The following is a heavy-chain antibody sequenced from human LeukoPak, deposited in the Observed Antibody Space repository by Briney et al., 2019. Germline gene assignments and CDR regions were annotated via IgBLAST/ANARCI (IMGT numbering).Heavy chain of an antibody. Sequence: SETLSLTCAVYGGSFSGYYWSWIRQPAGKGLEWIGRIYTSGSTNYNPSLKSRVTMSVDTSKNQFSLKLSSVTAADTAVYYCASAYSGSYLDDFDIWGQGTMVTVSS. CDR2: IYTSGST. D-gene: IGHD1-26*01. CDR3: ASAYSGSYLDDFDI. V-gene: IGHV4-59*10. CDR1: GGSFSGYY. J-gene: IGHJ3*02.